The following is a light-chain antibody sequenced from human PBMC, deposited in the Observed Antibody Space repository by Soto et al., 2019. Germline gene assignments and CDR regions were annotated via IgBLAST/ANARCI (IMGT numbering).Light chain of an antibody. J-gene: IGKJ5*01. CDR2: DAS. CDR1: QSISRS. CDR3: QQRSNWPPLIT. V-gene: IGKV3-11*01. Sequence: EIVLAQSPAILSVSPGERATVSCRSSQSISRSLAWYQQKPGQAPRLLIYDASNRATGIPARFSGSGSGTDFSLTISSLEPEDFAVYYCQQRSNWPPLITFGQGTRLEIK.